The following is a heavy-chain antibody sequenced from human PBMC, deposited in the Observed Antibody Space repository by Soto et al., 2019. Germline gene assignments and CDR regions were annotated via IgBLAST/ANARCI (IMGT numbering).Heavy chain of an antibody. D-gene: IGHD3-3*01. CDR1: GFTFSSYA. V-gene: IGHV3-30-3*01. CDR2: ISYDGSNK. CDR3: ARDNGYDFWIGHILDY. J-gene: IGHJ4*02. Sequence: QVQLVESGGGVVQPGRSLRLSCAASGFTFSSYAMHWVRQAPGKGLEWVAVISYDGSNKYYADSVKGRFTISRDNSKNTLYLQMNILRAEDTAVYYCARDNGYDFWIGHILDYWGQGTLVTVSS.